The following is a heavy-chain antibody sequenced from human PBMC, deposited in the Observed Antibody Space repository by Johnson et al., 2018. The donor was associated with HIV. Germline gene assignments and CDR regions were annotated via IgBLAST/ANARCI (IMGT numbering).Heavy chain of an antibody. CDR1: GFTFSSYA. CDR3: AREGETDGFDM. J-gene: IGHJ3*02. Sequence: QMQLVESGGGVVQPGRSLRLSCAASGFTFSSYAMHWVRQAPGKGLEWVAVISYDGSNKYYADSVKGRLTISRDNSKNTLYLQMNSLRAEVTAVYYCAREGETDGFDMWGQGTMVTVSS. CDR2: ISYDGSNK. V-gene: IGHV3-30-3*01. D-gene: IGHD3-16*01.